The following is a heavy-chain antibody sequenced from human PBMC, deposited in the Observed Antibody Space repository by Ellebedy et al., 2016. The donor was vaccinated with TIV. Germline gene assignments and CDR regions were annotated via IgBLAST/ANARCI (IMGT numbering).Heavy chain of an antibody. D-gene: IGHD3-10*01. CDR2: IDWDGDT. J-gene: IGHJ3*01. Sequence: SGPTLVKPTQTLTLTCTFSGFSFSTSGMCVSWIRQPPGKALEWLARIDWDGDTYYSTSLKTRLTISKDTSKNQVVLTMTVMDPVDTATYYCARNSGDAFELWGHGTMVTVSS. CDR3: ARNSGDAFEL. V-gene: IGHV2-70*11. CDR1: GFSFSTSGMC.